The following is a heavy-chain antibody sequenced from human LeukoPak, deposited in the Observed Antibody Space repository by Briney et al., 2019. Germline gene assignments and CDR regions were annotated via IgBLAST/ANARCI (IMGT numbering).Heavy chain of an antibody. J-gene: IGHJ4*02. CDR2: IYYNGYT. Sequence: SETLSLTCTVSGGSIGTYYWSWIRQPPGKGLEWIGYIYYNGYTDYNPSLKRRVTISVHTSKNQFSLKLSSVTAADTAVYYCARDRHWTNDWVFDYWGQGTLVTVSS. V-gene: IGHV4-59*01. D-gene: IGHD1/OR15-1a*01. CDR3: ARDRHWTNDWVFDY. CDR1: GGSIGTYY.